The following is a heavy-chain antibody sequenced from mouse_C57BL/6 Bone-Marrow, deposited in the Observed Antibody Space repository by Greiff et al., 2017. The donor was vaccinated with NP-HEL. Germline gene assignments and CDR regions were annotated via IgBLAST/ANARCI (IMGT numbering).Heavy chain of an antibody. CDR2: INPGRGGT. J-gene: IGHJ1*03. CDR3: ARSTDRLTFPYWYFDV. D-gene: IGHD2-4*01. CDR1: GYAFTNSL. Sequence: QVQLKQSGAELVRPGTSVKVSCKASGYAFTNSLIEWVKQRPGQGLEWIGVINPGRGGTNYNEKFKGKATLTADKSSSTAYMQLSSLTSEDSAVYFCARSTDRLTFPYWYFDVWGTGTTVTVSS. V-gene: IGHV1-54*01.